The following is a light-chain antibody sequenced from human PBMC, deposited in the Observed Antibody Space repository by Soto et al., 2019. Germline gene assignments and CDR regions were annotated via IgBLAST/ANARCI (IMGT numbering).Light chain of an antibody. V-gene: IGLV2-23*02. J-gene: IGLJ1*01. CDR2: EVS. CDR3: CSYAGSSTYV. CDR1: SSDVGTYNL. Sequence: QSALTHPASVSGSPGQSITISCTGTSSDVGTYNLVSWYQQHPGKAPQLMLFEVSKRPSGFSNRFSGSKSGNTASLTISGLQAEDEADYYCCSYAGSSTYVFGTGTKVTVL.